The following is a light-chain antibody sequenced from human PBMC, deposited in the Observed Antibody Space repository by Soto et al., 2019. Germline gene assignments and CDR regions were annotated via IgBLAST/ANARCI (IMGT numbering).Light chain of an antibody. CDR2: GAS. Sequence: DIVFAQSPRPLSLSLGERATLSCLASQRVRATSLAWSPQSPAQAPRPLTPGASSSATGTPDRFTGTGSGTAFTLTSHRPEPEAFAVYHRQKCCPLHTFGQGTKVDIK. CDR3: QKCCPLHT. CDR1: QRVRATS. V-gene: IGKV3-20*01. J-gene: IGKJ1*01.